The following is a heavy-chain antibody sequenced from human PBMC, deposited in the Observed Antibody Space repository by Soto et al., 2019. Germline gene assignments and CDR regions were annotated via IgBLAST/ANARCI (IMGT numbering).Heavy chain of an antibody. CDR1: GYTFTSYG. V-gene: IGHV1-18*04. D-gene: IGHD6-6*01. Sequence: ASVKVSCKASGYTFTSYGISWVRQAPGQGLEWMGWISAYNGNTNYAQKLQGRVTMTTDTSTSTAYVELRSLRSDDTAVYYCAIGTYIAARPTPYYYYGMDVWGQGTTVTVSS. CDR2: ISAYNGNT. J-gene: IGHJ6*02. CDR3: AIGTYIAARPTPYYYYGMDV.